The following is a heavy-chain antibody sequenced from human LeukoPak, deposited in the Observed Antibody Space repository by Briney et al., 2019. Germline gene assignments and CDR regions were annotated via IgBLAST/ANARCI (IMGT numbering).Heavy chain of an antibody. CDR2: ISGSGGST. CDR1: GFTFSSYA. CDR3: AKTKAVAGRYYFDY. D-gene: IGHD6-19*01. V-gene: IGHV3-23*01. J-gene: IGHJ4*02. Sequence: GGSLRLSCAASGFTFSSYAMSWVRQAPGKGLEWVSAISGSGGSTYYADSVKGRFTVSRDNSKNTLYLQMNSLRAEDTAVYYCAKTKAVAGRYYFDYWGQGTLVTVSS.